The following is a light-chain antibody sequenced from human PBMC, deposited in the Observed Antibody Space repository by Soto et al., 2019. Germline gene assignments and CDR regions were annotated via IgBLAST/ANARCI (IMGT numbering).Light chain of an antibody. CDR3: QHFGGSSWT. V-gene: IGKV3-20*01. CDR2: DAS. J-gene: IGKJ1*01. Sequence: EIVLTQSPGTLSLSPGERATLSCRASQSISSNYLVWYQQKPGQAPRVLIYDASSRATSSPDRFSGSGSGTDFTLTIIRLEPEDFAVYYCQHFGGSSWTFGQGTKVEIK. CDR1: QSISSNY.